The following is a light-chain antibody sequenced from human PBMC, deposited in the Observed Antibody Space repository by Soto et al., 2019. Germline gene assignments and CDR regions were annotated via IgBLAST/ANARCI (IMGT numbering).Light chain of an antibody. Sequence: IQLTPSQSSLSASVLYIVNITFRSSQGINIYLALYQQKPGKVPQLLIYEASILQSGVPSRFSCSGSGTDFTLTISSLQAEDFATYYCQKTRSYPSTFGGGTKVAIK. CDR2: EAS. CDR1: QGINIY. J-gene: IGKJ4*01. V-gene: IGKV1-9*01. CDR3: QKTRSYPST.